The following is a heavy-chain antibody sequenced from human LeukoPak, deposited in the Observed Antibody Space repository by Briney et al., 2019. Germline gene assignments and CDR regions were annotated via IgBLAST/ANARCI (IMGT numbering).Heavy chain of an antibody. CDR1: GGPLSRGGYS. CDR2: IYHSGTT. Sequence: PSETLSLTCTVSGGPLSRGGYSWSWIRQPPGKGLEWIGNIYHSGTTYSNPSLKSRVTISVDTSKNQFSLELTSVTAADTAVYYCVSRRVDYFDSWGLGTPVTVSS. CDR3: VSRRVDYFDS. J-gene: IGHJ4*02. V-gene: IGHV4-30-2*01. D-gene: IGHD2-15*01.